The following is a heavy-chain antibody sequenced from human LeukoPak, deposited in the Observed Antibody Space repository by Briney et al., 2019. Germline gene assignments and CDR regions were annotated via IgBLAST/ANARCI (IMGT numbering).Heavy chain of an antibody. D-gene: IGHD3-22*01. CDR1: RFTFSTFG. CDR2: ISSDGTNK. V-gene: IGHV3-30*03. J-gene: IGHJ4*02. CDR3: RAATRYLDYYYDY. Sequence: GGSLRLSCAASRFTFSTFGMHWVRQAPGKGLEWIAVISSDGTNKYYADSVRGRFTISRDNSKDTLYLQMSSLRIEDTAIYYCRAATRYLDYYYDYWGQGTLVTVSS.